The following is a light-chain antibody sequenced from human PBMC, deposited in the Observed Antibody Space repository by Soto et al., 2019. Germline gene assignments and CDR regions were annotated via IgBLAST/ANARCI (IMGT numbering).Light chain of an antibody. CDR3: MQATQFPRT. V-gene: IGKV2-24*01. CDR2: KIS. J-gene: IGKJ1*01. CDR1: QSLVHSDGNTY. Sequence: DIVMTQTPLSSPVTLGQPASISCRSRQSLVHSDGNTYLSWLQHRPGQAPRLLIYKISNRFRGVPDRFSGSGAGTDFTLKIARVEAEDVGVYYCMQATQFPRTFGQGTKVEIK.